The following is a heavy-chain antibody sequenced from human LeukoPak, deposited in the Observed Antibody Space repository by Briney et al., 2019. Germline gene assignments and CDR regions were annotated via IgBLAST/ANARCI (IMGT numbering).Heavy chain of an antibody. V-gene: IGHV6-1*01. CDR1: GDSVSSDSAA. CDR2: TYYRSKWYN. D-gene: IGHD2-8*01. CDR3: ARTFSTNGVCYDY. J-gene: IGHJ4*02. Sequence: SQTLSLTCAISGDSVSSDSAAWSWIRQSPSRGLEWLGRTYYRSKWYNDYAVSVKSRITINPDTPKNQFSLQLNSVTPEDTAVYYCARTFSTNGVCYDYWGQGTLVTVSS.